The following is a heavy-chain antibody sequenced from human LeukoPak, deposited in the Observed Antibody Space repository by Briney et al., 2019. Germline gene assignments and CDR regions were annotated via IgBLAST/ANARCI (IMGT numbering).Heavy chain of an antibody. V-gene: IGHV2-5*01. D-gene: IGHD1-26*01. Sequence: SGPTLVNPPQTLTLTCTFSGFSLSTRGVGVGWIRQPPGKALEWLALIYWNDDKRYSPSLKSRLTITKDTSKNQVVLTMTNMDPVDTATYYCTHRRRGSYHFDYWGQGTLVTVSS. CDR3: THRRRGSYHFDY. J-gene: IGHJ4*02. CDR1: GFSLSTRGVG. CDR2: IYWNDDK.